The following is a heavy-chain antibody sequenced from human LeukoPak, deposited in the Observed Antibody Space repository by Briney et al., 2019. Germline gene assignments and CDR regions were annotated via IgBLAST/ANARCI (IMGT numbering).Heavy chain of an antibody. CDR1: GYTFTGYY. Sequence: GASVKVSCKASGYTFTGYYMHWVRQAPGQGLEWMGWSNPNSGGTNYAQEFQGRVTMTRDPSIRTAHLVLSRVRSEDPAVYYCARGGRGPRYSSSWYLGYWGQGTLVTVSS. CDR2: SNPNSGGT. V-gene: IGHV1-2*02. J-gene: IGHJ4*02. D-gene: IGHD6-13*01. CDR3: ARGGRGPRYSSSWYLGY.